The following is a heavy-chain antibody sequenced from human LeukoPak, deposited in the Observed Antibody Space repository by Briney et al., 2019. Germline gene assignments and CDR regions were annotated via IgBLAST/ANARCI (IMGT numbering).Heavy chain of an antibody. J-gene: IGHJ4*02. V-gene: IGHV3-48*03. D-gene: IGHD3-22*01. CDR3: ARDRTYYYDSSGYYRYDC. CDR2: ISSSGSTI. CDR1: GFTFSSYE. Sequence: PGGSLRLPCAASGFTFSSYEMNWVRQAPGKGLEWVSYISSSGSTIYYADSVKGRFTISRDNAKNSLYLQMNSLRAEDTAVYYCARDRTYYYDSSGYYRYDCWGQGTLVTVSS.